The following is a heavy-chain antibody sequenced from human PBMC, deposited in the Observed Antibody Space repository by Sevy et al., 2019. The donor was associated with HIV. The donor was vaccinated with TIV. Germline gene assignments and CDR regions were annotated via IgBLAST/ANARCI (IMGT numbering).Heavy chain of an antibody. CDR2: ISSDVIGK. CDR1: GFNFGTYA. J-gene: IGHJ4*02. Sequence: GGSLRLSCTVSGFNFGTYAMHWVRQAPGKGLEWVAVISSDVIGKYFGASVRGRFAISRDNSNHTLSLQMNSLRIEDTAVYYCARDGRGDAALRDYWGQGTLVTVSS. CDR3: ARDGRGDAALRDY. V-gene: IGHV3-30*09. D-gene: IGHD3-16*01.